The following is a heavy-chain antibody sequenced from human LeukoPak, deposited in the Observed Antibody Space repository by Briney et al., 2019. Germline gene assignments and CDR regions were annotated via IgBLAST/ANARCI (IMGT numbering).Heavy chain of an antibody. D-gene: IGHD3-22*01. CDR2: ISAYNGNT. CDR3: LKDSPGGHN. Sequence: GASVKVSCKASGYTFTSYGISWVRQAPGQGLEWMGWISAYNGNTNYAQKFQGRVTMTRNTSISTAYMELSSLRSEDTAVYYCLKDSPGGHNWGQGTLVTVSS. CDR1: GYTFTSYG. J-gene: IGHJ4*02. V-gene: IGHV1-18*01.